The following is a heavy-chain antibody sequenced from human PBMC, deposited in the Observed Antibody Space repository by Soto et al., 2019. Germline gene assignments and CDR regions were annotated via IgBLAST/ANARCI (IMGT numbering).Heavy chain of an antibody. J-gene: IGHJ3*02. CDR1: GFTFSSYA. D-gene: IGHD3-10*01. V-gene: IGHV3-23*01. CDR2: ISGSGGST. CDR3: ANRPLTNYYGSGSYAFDI. Sequence: GGSLRLSCAASGFTFSSYAMSWVRQAPGKGLEWVSAISGSGGSTYYADSVKGRFTISRDNSKNTLYLQMNCLRAEDTAVYYCANRPLTNYYGSGSYAFDIWGQGTMVTVSS.